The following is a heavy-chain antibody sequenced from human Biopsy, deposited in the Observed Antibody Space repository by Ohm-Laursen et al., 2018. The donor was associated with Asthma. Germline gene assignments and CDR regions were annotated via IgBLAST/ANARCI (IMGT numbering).Heavy chain of an antibody. Sequence: SLRLSCSPSGFTFSSYAMSWVRQAPGKGLEWVSAISGSGGSTYYADSVKGRFTISRDNSKNTLYLQMNSLRAEDTAVYYCAKDRDYDILTGPPGFDYWGQGTLVTVSS. J-gene: IGHJ4*02. D-gene: IGHD3-9*01. V-gene: IGHV3-23*01. CDR1: GFTFSSYA. CDR2: ISGSGGST. CDR3: AKDRDYDILTGPPGFDY.